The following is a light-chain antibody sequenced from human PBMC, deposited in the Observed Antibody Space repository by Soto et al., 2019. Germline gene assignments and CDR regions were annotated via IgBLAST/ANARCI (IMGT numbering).Light chain of an antibody. CDR2: EDT. CDR1: STDVGSYDL. CDR3: CSYTTTAPSV. J-gene: IGLJ1*01. V-gene: IGLV2-23*01. Sequence: SVLTQPASVSGSPGQSITISCTGTSTDVGSYDLVSWYQQHPGKAPKLLIYEDTKRPSGVSYRFSASKSGNTASLTISGLQTEDEADYYCCSYTTTAPSVFGSGTKV.